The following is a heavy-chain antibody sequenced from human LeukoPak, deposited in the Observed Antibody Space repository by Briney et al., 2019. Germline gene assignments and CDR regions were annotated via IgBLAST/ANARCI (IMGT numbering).Heavy chain of an antibody. CDR2: IWYDGSNT. CDR1: GFTFSSYG. J-gene: IGHJ6*04. Sequence: PGGSLRLSCAASGFTFSSYGMHWVRQAPGKGLEWVAVIWYDGSNTCYADSVKGRFTISRDNSKNTLYLQMNSLRAEDTAIYYCATLLQGDGMDVWGKGTTVTVSS. V-gene: IGHV3-33*01. CDR3: ATLLQGDGMDV. D-gene: IGHD4-11*01.